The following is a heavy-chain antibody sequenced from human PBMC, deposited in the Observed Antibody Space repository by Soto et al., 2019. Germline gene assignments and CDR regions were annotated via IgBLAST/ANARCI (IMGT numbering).Heavy chain of an antibody. D-gene: IGHD3-10*02. V-gene: IGHV1-69*13. J-gene: IGHJ4*02. CDR3: ARVGVRGGGEFFDY. CDR2: IIPIFGTA. Sequence: GASVKVSCKASGGTLSSYAISWVRQAPGQGLEWMGGIIPIFGTANYAQKFQGRVTITADESTSKAYMELSSLRSEDTAVYFCARVGVRGGGEFFDYWGQGTLVTVSS. CDR1: GGTLSSYA.